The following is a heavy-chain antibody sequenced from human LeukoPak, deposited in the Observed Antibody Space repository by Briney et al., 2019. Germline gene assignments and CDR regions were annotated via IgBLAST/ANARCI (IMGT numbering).Heavy chain of an antibody. J-gene: IGHJ5*02. CDR3: ARDGKEDSSGWYGQYNWFDP. D-gene: IGHD6-19*01. CDR1: GFTFSSYA. Sequence: HSGGSLRLSCAASGFTFSSYAMHWVRQAPGKGLEWVAVISYDGSNKYYADSVKGRFTISRDNSKNTLYLQMNSLRAEDTAVYYCARDGKEDSSGWYGQYNWFDPWGQGTLVTVSS. V-gene: IGHV3-30*04. CDR2: ISYDGSNK.